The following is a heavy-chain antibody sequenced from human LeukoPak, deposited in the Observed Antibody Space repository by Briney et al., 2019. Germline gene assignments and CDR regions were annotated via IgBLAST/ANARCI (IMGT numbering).Heavy chain of an antibody. CDR1: GYSISSGYF. J-gene: IGHJ4*02. V-gene: IGHV4-38-2*02. D-gene: IGHD6-13*01. CDR2: IYYSGST. CDR3: ARVVCSSCPPRKDY. Sequence: SETLSLTCTVSGYSISSGYFWGWIRQPPGKGLEWIASIYYSGSTYYNPSLKSRVTMSVDTSKNQFSLKLSSVTAADTAVYYCARVVCSSCPPRKDYWGQGTLVTVSS.